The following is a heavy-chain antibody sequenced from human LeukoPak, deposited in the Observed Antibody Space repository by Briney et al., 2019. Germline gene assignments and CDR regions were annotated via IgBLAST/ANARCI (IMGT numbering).Heavy chain of an antibody. CDR1: GGSISSYY. CDR3: ARDRLAVAGNYYYYGLDV. Sequence: SETLSLTCTVSGGSISSYYWSWIRQPPGKGLEWIGYIYYSGTTKYNPSLKSRVTISVDTSKNQFSLKLSSVTAADTAVYYCARDRLAVAGNYYYYGLDVWGRGTTVTVSS. V-gene: IGHV4-59*01. D-gene: IGHD6-19*01. CDR2: IYYSGTT. J-gene: IGHJ6*02.